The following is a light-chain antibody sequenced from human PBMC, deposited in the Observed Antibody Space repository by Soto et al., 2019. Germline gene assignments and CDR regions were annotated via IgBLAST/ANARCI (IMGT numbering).Light chain of an antibody. J-gene: IGKJ1*01. CDR1: QSVSSN. Sequence: EIVLTQSPATLSLSPGERANLSCRASQSVSSNLAWYQQKVGQAPRLLIYRAFTRASGVPARFSGSGSGTEFILTISSLQSEDFAFYYCQQYDDWPWTFGQGTKVDIK. CDR2: RAF. V-gene: IGKV3-15*01. CDR3: QQYDDWPWT.